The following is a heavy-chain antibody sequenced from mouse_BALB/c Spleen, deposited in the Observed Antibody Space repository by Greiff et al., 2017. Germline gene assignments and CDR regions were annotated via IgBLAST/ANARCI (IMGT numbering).Heavy chain of an antibody. D-gene: IGHD2-4*01. CDR1: GFTFSSYT. V-gene: IGHV5-6-4*01. CDR3: TREGYYDYDRGFAY. Sequence: EVKVEESGGGLVQPGGSMKLSCVASGFTFSSYTMSWVRQTPEKRLEWVATISSGGSYTYYPDSVKGRFTISRDNAKNTLYLQMSSLKSEDTAMYYCTREGYYDYDRGFAYWGQGTLVTVSA. J-gene: IGHJ3*01. CDR2: ISSGGSYT.